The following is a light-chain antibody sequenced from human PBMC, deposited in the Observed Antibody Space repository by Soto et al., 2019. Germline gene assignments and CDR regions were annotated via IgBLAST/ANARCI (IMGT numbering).Light chain of an antibody. CDR1: QSVSSNY. J-gene: IGKJ1*01. CDR3: HHYGSSPRT. CDR2: GAS. Sequence: EIVLTQSPGTLSLSPGERATLSCRASQSVSSNYLAWYQHKPGQAPRLLIFGASSRATGIPDRFSGSGSGTDFTLAISRLEPEDFAVYYCHHYGSSPRTFGQGTKVEIK. V-gene: IGKV3-20*01.